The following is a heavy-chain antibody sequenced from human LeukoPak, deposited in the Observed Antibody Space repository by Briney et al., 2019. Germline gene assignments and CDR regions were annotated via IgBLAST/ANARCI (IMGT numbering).Heavy chain of an antibody. CDR1: GFTFSSYA. V-gene: IGHV3-23*01. J-gene: IGHJ4*02. Sequence: PGGSLRLSCAASGFTFSSYAMSWVRQAPGKGLEWVSAISGSGGSTYYADSVKGRFTISRDNSKNTLYLQMNSLRAEDTAVYYCARNPGVTEKKIDYWGQGTLVTVSS. CDR3: ARNPGVTEKKIDY. D-gene: IGHD2-21*02. CDR2: ISGSGGST.